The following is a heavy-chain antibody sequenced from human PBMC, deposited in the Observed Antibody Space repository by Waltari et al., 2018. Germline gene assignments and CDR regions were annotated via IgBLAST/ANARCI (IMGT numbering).Heavy chain of an antibody. D-gene: IGHD5-12*01. Sequence: QLQLQESGPRLVRPSETLSLICRVSGVSITSNRHYWAWIRQSPGQGLEWLGTVSYSGTTHISPSLKSLVSVSRDTSKNQVSLILGSVTAADMAVYYCATYIGASVGTAAFDVWGQGTMVTVSS. CDR1: GVSITSNRHY. V-gene: IGHV4-39*01. CDR2: VSYSGTT. J-gene: IGHJ3*01. CDR3: ATYIGASVGTAAFDV.